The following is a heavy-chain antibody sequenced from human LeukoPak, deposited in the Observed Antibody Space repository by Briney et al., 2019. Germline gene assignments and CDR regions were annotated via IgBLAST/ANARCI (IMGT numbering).Heavy chain of an antibody. V-gene: IGHV3-21*01. D-gene: IGHD4-23*01. CDR2: ISSSGTYI. CDR3: ARHDYGGNSGDY. J-gene: IGHJ4*02. CDR1: GFTFSSYT. Sequence: PGGSLRLSCAASGFTFSSYTMNWVRQAPGKGLEWVSSISSSGTYIYYADSVKGRFTISRDNAKNSLYLQMNSLRDEDTAVYYCARHDYGGNSGDYWGQGTLVTVSS.